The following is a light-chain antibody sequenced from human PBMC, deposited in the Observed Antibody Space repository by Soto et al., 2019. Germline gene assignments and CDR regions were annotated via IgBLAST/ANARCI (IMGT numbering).Light chain of an antibody. CDR3: QQYHTYSSIS. V-gene: IGKV1-5*01. J-gene: IGKJ5*01. Sequence: DIQMTQSPSLLSASVGDEVTVTWRSSQSISTWLGWYQQKPGKAPTLLIYDASGLKSGVPSRFSGSGSGTDFTLTLSSLQPDDFATYYCQQYHTYSSISFGQGTRLEI. CDR1: QSISTW. CDR2: DAS.